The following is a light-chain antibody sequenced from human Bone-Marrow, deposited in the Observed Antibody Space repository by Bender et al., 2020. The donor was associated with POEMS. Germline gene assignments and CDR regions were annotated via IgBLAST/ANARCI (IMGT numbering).Light chain of an antibody. Sequence: QSALTQPASVSGSPGQSITISCTGTSSDIGGHDSVSWYQQHAGKAPQLILYEVSDRPFGVSHRFSGSQSGITASLTISGLQAEDEADYHCCSHERHNRVFGGGTKVTVL. CDR1: SSDIGGHDS. CDR3: CSHERHNRV. CDR2: EVS. V-gene: IGLV2-14*01. J-gene: IGLJ3*02.